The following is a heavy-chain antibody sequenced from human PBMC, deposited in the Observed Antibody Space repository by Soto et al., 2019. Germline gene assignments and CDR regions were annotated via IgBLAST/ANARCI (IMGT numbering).Heavy chain of an antibody. CDR3: ARGVTSNYGDYYDAFDI. D-gene: IGHD4-17*01. V-gene: IGHV3-11*06. J-gene: IGHJ3*02. CDR1: GFTFSDYY. CDR2: ISSSSSYT. Sequence: GGSLRLSCAASGFTFSDYYMSWIRQAPGKGLEWVSYISSSSSYTNYADSVKGRFTISRDNAKNSLYLQMNSLRAEDTAVYYCARGVTSNYGDYYDAFDIWAQGTMVTVSS.